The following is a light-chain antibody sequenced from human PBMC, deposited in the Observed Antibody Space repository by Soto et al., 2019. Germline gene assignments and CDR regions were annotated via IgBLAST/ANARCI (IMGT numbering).Light chain of an antibody. CDR3: SAFNYNRLYV. CDR1: HNDIGTYDY. Sequence: QSALAQPTSVSGSPGQSITISCTGNHNDIGTYDYVSWYQQHPGRAPRLLIHGVTTRPSGISGRFSASKSGITASLTISGLQPEDEADYYCSAFNYNRLYVLGPGTKVTV. CDR2: GVT. J-gene: IGLJ1*01. V-gene: IGLV2-14*03.